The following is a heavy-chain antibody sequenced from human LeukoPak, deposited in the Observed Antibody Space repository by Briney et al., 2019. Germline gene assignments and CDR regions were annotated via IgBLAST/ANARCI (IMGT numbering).Heavy chain of an antibody. D-gene: IGHD3-10*01. CDR3: ARGGVIWSWGY. V-gene: IGHV4-34*01. Sequence: SETLSLTCAVYGGSFSGYYWSWIRQPPGKGLEWIGEINHSGSTNYNPSLKSRVTISVDTSKNQFSLKLSSVTAADTAVYYCARGGVIWSWGYWGRGTLVTVSS. J-gene: IGHJ4*02. CDR1: GGSFSGYY. CDR2: INHSGST.